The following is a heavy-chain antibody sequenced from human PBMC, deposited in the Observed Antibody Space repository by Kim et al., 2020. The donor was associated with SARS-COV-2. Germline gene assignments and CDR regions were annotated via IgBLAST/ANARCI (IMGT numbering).Heavy chain of an antibody. D-gene: IGHD5-12*01. Sequence: STYYADSVNGRFTISRDNSRNTLYLQMNSLRAEDTAVYYCATSGYGTFDDWGQGTLVTVSS. J-gene: IGHJ4*02. CDR2: ST. V-gene: IGHV3-23*01. CDR3: ATSGYGTFDD.